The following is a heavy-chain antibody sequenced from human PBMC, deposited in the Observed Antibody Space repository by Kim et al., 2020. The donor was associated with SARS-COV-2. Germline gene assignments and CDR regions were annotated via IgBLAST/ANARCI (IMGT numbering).Heavy chain of an antibody. V-gene: IGHV1-69*13. CDR3: ARLSSLSADSDY. Sequence: SVKVSCKASGDTFGSYVINWVRQAPGQGLEWMGGIISIIDTANYAQNFQGRVTITSDSSTSTVYMEVRNLRSEDTAVYYCARLSSLSADSDYWGQGTLITV. CDR2: IISIIDTA. CDR1: GDTFGSYV. J-gene: IGHJ4*02.